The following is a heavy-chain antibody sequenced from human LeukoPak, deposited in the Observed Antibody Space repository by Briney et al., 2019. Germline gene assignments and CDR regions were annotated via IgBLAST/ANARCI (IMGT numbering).Heavy chain of an antibody. J-gene: IGHJ4*02. CDR1: GYTFTGYY. V-gene: IGHV1-2*02. CDR2: INPNSGGT. D-gene: IGHD5-12*01. Sequence: GASVTVSCKASGYTFTGYYMHWVRQAPGQGLEWMGWINPNSGGTNYAQKFQGRVTMTRDTSISTAYMELSRLRSDDTAVYYCARSGGADHPSFIVATIQYYFDYWGQGTLVTVSS. CDR3: ARSGGADHPSFIVATIQYYFDY.